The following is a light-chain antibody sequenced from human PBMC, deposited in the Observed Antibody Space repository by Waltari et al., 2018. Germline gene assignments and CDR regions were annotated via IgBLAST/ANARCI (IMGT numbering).Light chain of an antibody. V-gene: IGKV3-11*01. Sequence: EIVLTQSPATLSLPPGERATLSCRASQSVSSYLAWYQQQPGQAPRLLIYDASNRATGIPARFSGSGSGTDFTLTISSLEPEDFAVYYCQQRSNPFTFGPGTKVDIK. CDR3: QQRSNPFT. J-gene: IGKJ3*01. CDR2: DAS. CDR1: QSVSSY.